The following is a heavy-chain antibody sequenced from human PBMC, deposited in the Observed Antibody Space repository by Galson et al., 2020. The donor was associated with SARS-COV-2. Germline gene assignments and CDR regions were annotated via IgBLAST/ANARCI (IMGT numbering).Heavy chain of an antibody. Sequence: SQTLSLTCAISGDSVSSNSAAWNWIRQSPSRGLEWLGRTYYRSKWYNDYAVSVKSRITINPDTSKNQFSLQLNSVTPEDTAVYYCARDAHYDFWSGSSDLDYWGQGTLVTVSS. CDR3: ARDAHYDFWSGSSDLDY. J-gene: IGHJ4*02. D-gene: IGHD3-3*01. V-gene: IGHV6-1*01. CDR2: TYYRSKWYN. CDR1: GDSVSSNSAA.